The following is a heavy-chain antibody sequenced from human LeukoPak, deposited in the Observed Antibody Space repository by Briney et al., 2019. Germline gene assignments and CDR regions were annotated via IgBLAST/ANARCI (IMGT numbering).Heavy chain of an antibody. D-gene: IGHD5-24*01. J-gene: IGHJ6*03. Sequence: WIRQAPGKGLEWVSAISGSGGSTYYADSVKGRFTISRDNSKNTLYLQMNSLRAEDTAVYYCAKMARGDYYYYYMDVWGKGTTVTVSS. V-gene: IGHV3-23*01. CDR2: ISGSGGST. CDR3: AKMARGDYYYYYMDV.